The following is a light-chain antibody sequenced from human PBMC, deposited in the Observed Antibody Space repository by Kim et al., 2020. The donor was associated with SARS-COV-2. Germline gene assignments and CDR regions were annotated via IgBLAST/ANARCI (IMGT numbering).Light chain of an antibody. V-gene: IGLV2-8*01. CDR2: EVS. J-gene: IGLJ2*01. Sequence: GASVTITSTGTSSNIGSYIFVAWCQQHPGKAPKLIIHEVSQRSSGVPDRFSGSKSGNTASLTVSGLRAEDEADYYCSSYAGSNNWLFGGGTKVTVL. CDR3: SSYAGSNNWL. CDR1: SSNIGSYIF.